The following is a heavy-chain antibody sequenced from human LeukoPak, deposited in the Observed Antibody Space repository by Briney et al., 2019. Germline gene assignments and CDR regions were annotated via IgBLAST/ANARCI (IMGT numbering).Heavy chain of an antibody. J-gene: IGHJ4*02. V-gene: IGHV1-8*01. Sequence: ASVKVSCKASGYTFTSYDINWVRQATGQGLEWMGWMNPNSGNTGYAQKFQGRVPMTRNTSISTAYMELSSLRSEDTAVYYCALLVGATRPFDYWGQGTLVTVSS. D-gene: IGHD1-26*01. CDR3: ALLVGATRPFDY. CDR2: MNPNSGNT. CDR1: GYTFTSYD.